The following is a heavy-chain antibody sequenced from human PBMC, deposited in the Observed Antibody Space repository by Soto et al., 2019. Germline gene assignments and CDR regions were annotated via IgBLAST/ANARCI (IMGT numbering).Heavy chain of an antibody. Sequence: GGSLRLSCAASGFTFTSYGMHWVRQAPGKGLEWVAVIWYDGSNKYYTDSVKGRFTISRDNSKNTLYLQMNSLRAEDTAVYYCARDYENASGLDYWGQGTQVTVSS. J-gene: IGHJ4*02. V-gene: IGHV3-33*01. CDR1: GFTFTSYG. D-gene: IGHD3-16*01. CDR3: ARDYENASGLDY. CDR2: IWYDGSNK.